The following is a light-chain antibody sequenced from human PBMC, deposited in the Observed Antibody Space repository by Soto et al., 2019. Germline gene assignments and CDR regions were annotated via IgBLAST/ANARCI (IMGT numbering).Light chain of an antibody. V-gene: IGKV3-20*01. CDR2: ETS. CDR3: QQYAASPYT. J-gene: IGKJ2*01. CDR1: QSVTNY. Sequence: IVLTQSPGTLSLSPGESATLSCRASQSVTNYLAWYQQKPGQAPMFLMYETSNRATGIPDRFSGSGSGTDFTLIISRLEPADFALYYCQQYAASPYTFGQGTKLEI.